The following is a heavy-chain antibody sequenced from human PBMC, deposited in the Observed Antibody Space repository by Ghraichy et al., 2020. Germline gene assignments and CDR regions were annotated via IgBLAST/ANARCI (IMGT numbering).Heavy chain of an antibody. CDR2: IYYSGST. CDR1: GGSISSYY. Sequence: SETLSLTCTVSGGSISSYYWSWIRQPPGKGLEWIGYIYYSGSTNYNPSLKSRVTISVDTSKNQFSLKLSSVTAADTAVYYCARATYYYYYGMDVWGQGTTVTVSS. J-gene: IGHJ6*02. CDR3: ARATYYYYYGMDV. V-gene: IGHV4-59*01.